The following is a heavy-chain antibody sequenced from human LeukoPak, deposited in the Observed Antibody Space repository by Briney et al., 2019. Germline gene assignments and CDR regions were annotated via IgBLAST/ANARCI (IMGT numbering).Heavy chain of an antibody. CDR3: PRAFWAVGSGGSYPVYFDF. CDR2: ISAYNGNT. Sequence: GATVKVSCKASVYTFTSYGISGVRQPPAQGREGMGWISAYNGNTNYAQKFQGRATKTRDTYTSTLHVEVNSLSSGDAAVYYCPRAFWAVGSGGSYPVYFDFWGQGTLVTVSS. J-gene: IGHJ4*02. CDR1: VYTFTSYG. V-gene: IGHV1-18*01. D-gene: IGHD1-26*01.